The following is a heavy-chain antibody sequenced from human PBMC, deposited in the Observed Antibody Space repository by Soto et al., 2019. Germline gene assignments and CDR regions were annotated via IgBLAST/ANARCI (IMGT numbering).Heavy chain of an antibody. Sequence: SETLSLTCTVSGGSISSGGYYWSWIRQHPGKGLEWIGYIYNSGSTYYNPSLKSRVAISVDTSKNQFSLKLSSVTAADTAVYYCARGRSSTSPYPIGYWGQGTLVTVSS. V-gene: IGHV4-31*03. CDR3: ARGRSSTSPYPIGY. J-gene: IGHJ4*02. CDR1: GGSISSGGYY. D-gene: IGHD2-2*01. CDR2: IYNSGST.